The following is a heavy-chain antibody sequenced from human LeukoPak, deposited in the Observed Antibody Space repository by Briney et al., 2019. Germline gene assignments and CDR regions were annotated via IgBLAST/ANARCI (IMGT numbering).Heavy chain of an antibody. CDR2: VRYSGKT. D-gene: IGHD3-22*01. J-gene: IGHJ4*02. CDR1: GGSISSSSDY. Sequence: SETLSLTCTVSGGSISSSSDYWGWFRQPPGKGLEWIGSVRYSGKTYYTPSLKSRVTMSVDTSRSQFSLKLSSVTAADTAVYFCARHYYDSSGSRRDYYFDYWGPGTLVTVSS. CDR3: ARHYYDSSGSRRDYYFDY. V-gene: IGHV4-39*01.